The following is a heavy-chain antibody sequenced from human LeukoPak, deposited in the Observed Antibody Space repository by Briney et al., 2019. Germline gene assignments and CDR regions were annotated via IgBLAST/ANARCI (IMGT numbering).Heavy chain of an antibody. V-gene: IGHV3-21*01. CDR3: ARDSDHDSSFDY. D-gene: IGHD6-13*01. CDR1: GFTFSSYS. J-gene: IGHJ4*02. Sequence: PGGPLRLSCAASGFTFSSYSMNWVRQSPGKGLEWVSSISSSSSYIYYADSVKGRFTISRDNAKNSLYLQMNSLRAEDTAVYYCARDSDHDSSFDYWGQGTVVSVSS. CDR2: ISSSSSYI.